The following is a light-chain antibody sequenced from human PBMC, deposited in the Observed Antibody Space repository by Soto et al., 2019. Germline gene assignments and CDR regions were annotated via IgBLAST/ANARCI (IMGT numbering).Light chain of an antibody. V-gene: IGKV1-5*03. CDR2: KAS. Sequence: DIQMTQSPSTLSASVGDRVTITCRASQIISSWLAWYQQKPGKAPKLLIYKASSLESGVPSRFSGSGSGTEFTLTISSLQPDDFATYYCQQYNSYLITFGQGTRLEIK. CDR3: QQYNSYLIT. CDR1: QIISSW. J-gene: IGKJ5*01.